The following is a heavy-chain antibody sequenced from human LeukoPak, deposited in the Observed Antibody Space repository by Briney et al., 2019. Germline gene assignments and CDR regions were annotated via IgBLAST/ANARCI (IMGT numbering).Heavy chain of an antibody. D-gene: IGHD1-1*01. CDR2: IKQDGSAR. CDR1: GFTFSSHW. Sequence: GGSLRLSCEASGFTFSSHWMSWVRQVPGKGLEWVANIKQDGSARSCVDSVKGRFTISRDNAKNSLYLQMNSLRAEDAAVYYCARDLAGGYNWNDIPAFDIWGQGTMVTVSS. V-gene: IGHV3-7*03. J-gene: IGHJ3*02. CDR3: ARDLAGGYNWNDIPAFDI.